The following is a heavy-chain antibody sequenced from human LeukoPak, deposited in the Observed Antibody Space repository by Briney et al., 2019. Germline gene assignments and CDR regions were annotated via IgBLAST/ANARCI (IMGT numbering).Heavy chain of an antibody. V-gene: IGHV4-59*11. CDR2: IYDSGSA. Sequence: PSETLSLTCTVSGVSINSHYWSWIRQPPVKGLEWIGFIYDSGSANYRSSLESRVTMTLDTSKNQFSLKLTSVTAADTAVYYCARVLQNYYHLDVWGKRTTVTVSS. CDR3: ARVLQNYYHLDV. CDR1: GVSINSHY. D-gene: IGHD3-3*01. J-gene: IGHJ6*03.